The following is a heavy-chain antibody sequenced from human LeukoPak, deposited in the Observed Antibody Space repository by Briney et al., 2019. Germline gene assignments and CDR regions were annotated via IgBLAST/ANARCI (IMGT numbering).Heavy chain of an antibody. J-gene: IGHJ4*02. V-gene: IGHV4-4*07. Sequence: SETLSLTCTVSGGSISSSYWSWIRQPAGKGLGWIGRIYSSGSTDYSPSLKSRVTMSVDTSKNQFSLTVHSVTAADTAVYYCARGPGATSHEALDYWGQGTLVTVSS. CDR3: ARGPGATSHEALDY. CDR2: IYSSGST. CDR1: GGSISSSY. D-gene: IGHD7-27*01.